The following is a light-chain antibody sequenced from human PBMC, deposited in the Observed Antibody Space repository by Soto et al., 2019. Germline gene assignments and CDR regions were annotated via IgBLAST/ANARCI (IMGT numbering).Light chain of an antibody. CDR3: QQYNDWPPIT. V-gene: IGKV3-15*01. Sequence: IVMTQSPSTLSVSHGERATLSWKASQSVSSNLAWYQQKPGQAPRLLIYDASTRATVIPARFSGSGSGTEFTLTISSLQSEDFAVYYCQQYNDWPPITFGQGTRLAI. CDR2: DAS. J-gene: IGKJ5*01. CDR1: QSVSSN.